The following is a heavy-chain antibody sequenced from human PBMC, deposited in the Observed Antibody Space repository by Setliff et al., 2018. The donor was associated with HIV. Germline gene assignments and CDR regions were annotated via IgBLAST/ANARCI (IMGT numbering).Heavy chain of an antibody. V-gene: IGHV4-39*01. D-gene: IGHD3-22*01. CDR2: IYYSGST. Sequence: PSETLSLTCTVSGGSISSSSYYWGWIRQPPGKGLEWIGNIYYSGSTYYNPSLKSRVTISVDTSENQFSLRLNSVTAADTAVYYCARYRYYYDSSGYGRCFDPWGQGTLVTVSS. J-gene: IGHJ5*02. CDR3: ARYRYYYDSSGYGRCFDP. CDR1: GGSISSSSYY.